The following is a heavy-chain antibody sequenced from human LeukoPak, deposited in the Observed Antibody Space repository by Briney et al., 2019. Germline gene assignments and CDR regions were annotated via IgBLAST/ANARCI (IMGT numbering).Heavy chain of an antibody. D-gene: IGHD2-2*03. CDR2: ISDNNGNR. V-gene: IGHV1-18*01. Sequence: GASVKVSCKASGYTFGTYGISWVRQAPGQGPEWMGRISDNNGNRKYAQRFQGRVTMTTETSTSIAYLEVRNLRSDDTAVYYCARVLDITAADFIHYMDVWGEGTTVTVSS. CDR1: GYTFGTYG. J-gene: IGHJ6*03. CDR3: ARVLDITAADFIHYMDV.